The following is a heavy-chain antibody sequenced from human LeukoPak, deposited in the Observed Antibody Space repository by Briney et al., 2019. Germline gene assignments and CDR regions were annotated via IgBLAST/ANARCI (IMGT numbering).Heavy chain of an antibody. J-gene: IGHJ6*02. CDR3: ARATTPLDYYYYGMDV. Sequence: SVKVSCKASGGTFSSYAISWVRQAPGQGLEWMGGIIPIFGTANYAQKFQGRVTTTADESTSTAYMELSSLRSEDTAVYYCARATTPLDYYYYGMDVWGQGTTVTVSS. V-gene: IGHV1-69*13. CDR1: GGTFSSYA. CDR2: IIPIFGTA. D-gene: IGHD1-7*01.